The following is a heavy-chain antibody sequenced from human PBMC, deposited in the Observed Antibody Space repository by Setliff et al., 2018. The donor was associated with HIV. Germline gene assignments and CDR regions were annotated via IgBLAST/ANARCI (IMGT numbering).Heavy chain of an antibody. Sequence: SVKVSCKASGTTFSTYVISWVRQAPGQGLEWMGGIIPILGTQKYAQKFQGRVTFTADMSTSTAYMELNSLRSEDTAVYYCARDHQTLLWFDYWGQGTLVTVSS. CDR2: IIPILGTQ. J-gene: IGHJ4*02. CDR1: GTTFSTYV. D-gene: IGHD2-15*01. CDR3: ARDHQTLLWFDY. V-gene: IGHV1-69*10.